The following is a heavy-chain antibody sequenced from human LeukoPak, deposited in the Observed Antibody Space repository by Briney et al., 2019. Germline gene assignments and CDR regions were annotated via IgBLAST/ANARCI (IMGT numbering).Heavy chain of an antibody. CDR1: GGSISSYY. Sequence: PSETLSLTCTVSGGSISSYYWSWIRQPPGKGLEWIGYIYTSGSTNYNPSLKSRVTISVDTSKNQFSLKLSSVTAADTAVYYCARGQYSGHFDYWGQGTLVTVSS. V-gene: IGHV4-4*08. CDR2: IYTSGST. CDR3: ARGQYSGHFDY. J-gene: IGHJ4*02. D-gene: IGHD5-12*01.